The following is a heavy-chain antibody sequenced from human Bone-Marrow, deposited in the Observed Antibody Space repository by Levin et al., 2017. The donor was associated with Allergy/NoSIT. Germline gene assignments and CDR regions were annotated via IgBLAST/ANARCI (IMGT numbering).Heavy chain of an antibody. V-gene: IGHV3-30-3*01. Sequence: GGSLRLSCAASGFTFSSYAMHWVRQAPGKGLEWVAVISYDGSNKYYADSVKGRFTISRDNSKNTLYLQMNSLRAEDTAVYYCARDLMVRGVIKNAFDIWGQGTMVTVSS. D-gene: IGHD3-10*01. CDR1: GFTFSSYA. CDR3: ARDLMVRGVIKNAFDI. CDR2: ISYDGSNK. J-gene: IGHJ3*02.